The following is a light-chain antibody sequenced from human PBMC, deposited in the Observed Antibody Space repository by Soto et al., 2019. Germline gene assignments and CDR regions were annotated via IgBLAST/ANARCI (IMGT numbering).Light chain of an antibody. Sequence: QSVLTQPPSASGTPGQRVTLSCSGSSSNIGSDVVNWYQQLPGTAPKLLIFNNNQRPSGVPDRFSGSKSGTSASLAISGLQSEDEADYYCLVWNKSLNSWVFGGGTKLPAL. CDR1: SSNIGSDV. J-gene: IGLJ3*02. V-gene: IGLV1-44*01. CDR3: LVWNKSLNSWV. CDR2: NNN.